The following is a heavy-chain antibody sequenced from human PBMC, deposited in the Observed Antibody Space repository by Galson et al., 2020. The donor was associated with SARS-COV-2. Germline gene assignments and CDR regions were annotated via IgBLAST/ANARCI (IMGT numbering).Heavy chain of an antibody. J-gene: IGHJ4*02. Sequence: GGSLRLSCAASGFTFRSYGMYWVRQAPGKGLEWVAFIWYDGSNKYYADSVKGRFTISRDNSKNTLYLQMNSLRAEDTAVYYCAKHYYDSGSFSGVWDYWGQGTLVTVSS. CDR1: GFTFRSYG. CDR2: IWYDGSNK. D-gene: IGHD3-10*01. CDR3: AKHYYDSGSFSGVWDY. V-gene: IGHV3-30*02.